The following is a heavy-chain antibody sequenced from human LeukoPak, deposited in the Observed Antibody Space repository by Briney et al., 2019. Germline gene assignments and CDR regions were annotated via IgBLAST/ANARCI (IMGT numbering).Heavy chain of an antibody. CDR2: ISGSGGST. V-gene: IGHV3-23*01. CDR1: GFTFSSYA. D-gene: IGHD3-10*01. J-gene: IGHJ6*02. Sequence: GGSLRLSCAASGFTFSSYAMSWVRQAPGKGLEWVSAISGSGGSTYYADSVKGRFTISRDNSKNTLYLQMNSLRAEDTAVYYCATTMVRGVIIPYYYYYGMDVWGQGTTVTVSS. CDR3: ATTMVRGVIIPYYYYYGMDV.